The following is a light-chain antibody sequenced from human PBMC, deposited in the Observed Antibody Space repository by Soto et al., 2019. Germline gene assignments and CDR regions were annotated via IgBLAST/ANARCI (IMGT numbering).Light chain of an antibody. CDR2: GAA. CDR3: QQYHNWPA. Sequence: EIVMSLSPATLSVSPGERATLSCRASQSVFSSLAWYQQKPGQAPRLLIYGAATRATGIPARFSGSGSGTEFTLTISSLQSEDFAVYYCQQYHNWPAFGQRTMADIK. V-gene: IGKV3-15*01. J-gene: IGKJ1*01. CDR1: QSVFSS.